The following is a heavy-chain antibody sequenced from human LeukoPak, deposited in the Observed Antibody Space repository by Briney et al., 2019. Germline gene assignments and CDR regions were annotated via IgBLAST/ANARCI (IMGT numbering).Heavy chain of an antibody. D-gene: IGHD2-15*01. CDR1: GFTFSNAW. CDR3: TTKFLPRS. CDR2: IKSKTDGGIT. Sequence: PGGSLRLSCAASGFTFSNAWMSWVRQAPGKGLEWVGRIKSKTDGGITDYAAPVKGRFTISRDDSKNTLYLQMNSLKTEDTAVYYCTTKFLPRSWGQGTLVTVSS. V-gene: IGHV3-15*01. J-gene: IGHJ4*02.